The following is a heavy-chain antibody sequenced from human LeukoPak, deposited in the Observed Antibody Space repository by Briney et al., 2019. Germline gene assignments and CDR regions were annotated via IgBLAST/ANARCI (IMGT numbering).Heavy chain of an antibody. V-gene: IGHV4-59*08. CDR1: GGSISSYY. D-gene: IGHD2-8*01. CDR3: ARHLMSVIDP. J-gene: IGHJ5*02. CDR2: IDYSGST. Sequence: PSETLSLTCTVSGGSISSYYWSWIRQPPGKGLEWIGYIDYSGSTIYNPSFKSRVTISVDTSKNQFSLKLTSVTAADTAVYYCARHLMSVIDPWGQGTLVTVSS.